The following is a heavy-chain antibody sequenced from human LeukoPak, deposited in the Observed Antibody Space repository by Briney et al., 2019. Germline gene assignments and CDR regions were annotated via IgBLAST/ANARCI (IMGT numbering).Heavy chain of an antibody. CDR1: GFTFSSYW. J-gene: IGHJ6*03. V-gene: IGHV3-7*01. D-gene: IGHD3-3*01. Sequence: PGGSLRLSCAASGFTFSSYWMSWVRQAPGKGLEWVANIKQDGSEKYYVDSVKGRFTISRDNAKNSLYLQMNSLRAEDTAVYYCARAIRSGYYSGRGYYYSYYMDVWAKGTTVTVSS. CDR2: IKQDGSEK. CDR3: ARAIRSGYYSGRGYYYSYYMDV.